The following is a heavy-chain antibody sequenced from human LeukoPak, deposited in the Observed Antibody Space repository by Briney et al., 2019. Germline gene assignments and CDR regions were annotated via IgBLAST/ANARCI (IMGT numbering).Heavy chain of an antibody. CDR2: IVVGSGNT. CDR3: AAIHHFKQQPNGGP. CDR1: GFTFTSSA. V-gene: IGHV1-58*01. Sequence: VTSVKVSCKASGFTFTSSAVQWVRQARGQRLEWIGWIVVGSGNTNYAQKFQERVTITRDMSTSTAYMELSSLRSEDTAVYYCAAIHHFKQQPNGGPWGQGTLVTVSS. D-gene: IGHD6-13*01. J-gene: IGHJ5*02.